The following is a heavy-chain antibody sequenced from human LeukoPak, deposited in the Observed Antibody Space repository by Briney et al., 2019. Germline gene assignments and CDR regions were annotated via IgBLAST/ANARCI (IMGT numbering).Heavy chain of an antibody. Sequence: PSATLSLTCTVSGGSISSSRYYWGCIRQPPGKGLELIVSLFYDGSTYYSPSLQSRGTIIVDTSKNQFFLKLTSVAAADTAVYYCARLTPLDALYFYDFWGQGTLVTVSS. J-gene: IGHJ4*02. CDR2: LFYDGST. CDR1: GGSISSSRYY. V-gene: IGHV4-39*01. CDR3: ARLTPLDALYFYDF. D-gene: IGHD3-3*01.